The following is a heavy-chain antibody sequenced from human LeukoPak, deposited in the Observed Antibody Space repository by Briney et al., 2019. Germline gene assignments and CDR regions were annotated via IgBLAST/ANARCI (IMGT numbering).Heavy chain of an antibody. Sequence: GGSLRLSCAASGFTFSSYGMHWVRQAPGKGLEWVAVISHDRSNNCHADSVKGRFTISRDNFKNTLYLQMNSLTDEDTAVYYCARDLSGSYMSDYWGQGTLVTVSS. CDR2: ISHDRSNN. CDR3: ARDLSGSYMSDY. CDR1: GFTFSSYG. V-gene: IGHV3-30*19. D-gene: IGHD3-10*01. J-gene: IGHJ4*02.